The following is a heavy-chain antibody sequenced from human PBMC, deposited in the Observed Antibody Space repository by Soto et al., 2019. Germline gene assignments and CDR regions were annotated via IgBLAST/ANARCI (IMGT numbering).Heavy chain of an antibody. J-gene: IGHJ3*02. Sequence: ASVKVSCKASGYTFTGYYMHWVRQAPGQGLEWMGWINPNSGGTNYAQKFQGRVTMTRDTSISTAYMELGRLRSDDTAVYYCAREIVVVPAAMRQYAFDIWGQGTVVTVSS. CDR1: GYTFTGYY. D-gene: IGHD2-2*01. CDR3: AREIVVVPAAMRQYAFDI. CDR2: INPNSGGT. V-gene: IGHV1-2*02.